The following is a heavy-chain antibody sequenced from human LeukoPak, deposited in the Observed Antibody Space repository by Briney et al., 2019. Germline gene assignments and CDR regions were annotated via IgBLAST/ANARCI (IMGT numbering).Heavy chain of an antibody. Sequence: GGSLRLSCAVSGFTFSSYGMHWVRQAPGKGLEWVAVIWYDGSNKYYADSVKGRFTISRDNSKNTLYLQMNSLRAEDTAVYYCARGPYYDFWSGYSEYYFDYWGQGTLVTVSS. J-gene: IGHJ4*02. D-gene: IGHD3-3*01. CDR1: GFTFSSYG. CDR2: IWYDGSNK. CDR3: ARGPYYDFWSGYSEYYFDY. V-gene: IGHV3-33*01.